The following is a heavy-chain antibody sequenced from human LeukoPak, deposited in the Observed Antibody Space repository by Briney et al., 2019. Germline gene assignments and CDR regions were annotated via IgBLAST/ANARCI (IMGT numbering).Heavy chain of an antibody. CDR1: GVSFSGYY. J-gene: IGHJ4*01. CDR2: INNSGNT. Sequence: SETLSLTCAVYGVSFSGYYWSWLRQPPGKGLEWVGEINNSGNTNYTPSLKNRVTISIDTSKNQFSLKLSSVTAADTAVYYCARGKIWFGEFGFYYWGQGTLVTVSS. V-gene: IGHV4-34*01. CDR3: ARGKIWFGEFGFYY. D-gene: IGHD3-10*01.